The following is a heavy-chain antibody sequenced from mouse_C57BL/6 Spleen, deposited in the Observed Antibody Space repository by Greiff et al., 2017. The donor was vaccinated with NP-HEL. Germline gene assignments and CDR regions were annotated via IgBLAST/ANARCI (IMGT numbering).Heavy chain of an antibody. Sequence: VQLQQSGAELVRPGASVTLSCKASGYTFTDYEMHWVKQTPVHGLEWIGAIDPETGGTAYNQKFKGKAILTADKSSSTAYMELRSLTSEDSAVYYCTRLLWLRGWFAYWGQGTLVTVSA. CDR1: GYTFTDYE. CDR3: TRLLWLRGWFAY. CDR2: IDPETGGT. D-gene: IGHD2-2*01. V-gene: IGHV1-15*01. J-gene: IGHJ3*01.